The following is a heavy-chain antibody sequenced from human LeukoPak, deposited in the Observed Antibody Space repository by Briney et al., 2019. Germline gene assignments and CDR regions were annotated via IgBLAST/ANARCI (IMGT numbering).Heavy chain of an antibody. CDR1: GFTFSGSA. J-gene: IGHJ4*02. Sequence: GGSLRLSCAASGFTFSGSAMHWVRQASGKGLEWVGRIRSKANSYATAYAASVKGRFTISRDDSKNTAYLQMNSLKTEDTAVYYCARGPSGYHNTGGQGTLVTVSS. CDR2: IRSKANSYAT. V-gene: IGHV3-73*01. D-gene: IGHD5-12*01. CDR3: ARGPSGYHNT.